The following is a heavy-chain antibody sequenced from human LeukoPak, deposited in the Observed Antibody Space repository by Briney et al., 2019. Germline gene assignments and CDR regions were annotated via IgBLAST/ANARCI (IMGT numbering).Heavy chain of an antibody. Sequence: GGSLRLSCAASGFTFSNYNMNWVRQAPGKGLEWVAYITLSRTTIYYADSVKGRFTTSRDNAKNSLSLQMNSLRDEDTAVYYCAKGHGWEASYYYYYMDVWGKGTTVTISS. CDR1: GFTFSNYN. V-gene: IGHV3-48*02. J-gene: IGHJ6*03. CDR3: AKGHGWEASYYYYYMDV. CDR2: ITLSRTTI. D-gene: IGHD1-26*01.